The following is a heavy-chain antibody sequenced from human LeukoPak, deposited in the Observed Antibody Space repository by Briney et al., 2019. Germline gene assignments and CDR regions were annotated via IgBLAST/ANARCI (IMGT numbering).Heavy chain of an antibody. V-gene: IGHV3-30*18. CDR3: AKVHLEGASSLDQ. Sequence: PGGSLRLSCAASGFTFSSYVMHWVRQAPGKRLEWVAAISYDGGNKYYADSVKGRFTISRDNSKNTLYLQMNSLRAEDTAVYYCAKVHLEGASSLDQWGQGILVTVSS. D-gene: IGHD1-26*01. J-gene: IGHJ4*02. CDR1: GFTFSSYV. CDR2: ISYDGGNK.